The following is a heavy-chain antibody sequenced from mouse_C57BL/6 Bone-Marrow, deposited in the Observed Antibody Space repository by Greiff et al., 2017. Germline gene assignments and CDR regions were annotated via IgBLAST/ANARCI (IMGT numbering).Heavy chain of an antibody. D-gene: IGHD1-1*01. V-gene: IGHV1-9*01. CDR1: GYTFTGYW. CDR3: AREWDYSWFAY. CDR2: LLPGSGST. J-gene: IGHJ3*01. Sequence: QVQLQQSGAELMKPGASVKLSCKATGYTFTGYWIEWVKQRPGHGLEWIGELLPGSGSTNYTEKFKGKATFTADTSSNTAYMQLSSLTTEDSSIYYCAREWDYSWFAYWGQGTLVTVSA.